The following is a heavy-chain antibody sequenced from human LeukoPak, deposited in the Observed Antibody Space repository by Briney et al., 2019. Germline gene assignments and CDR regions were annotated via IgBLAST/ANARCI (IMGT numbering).Heavy chain of an antibody. V-gene: IGHV3-23*01. D-gene: IGHD2-15*01. Sequence: GGSLRLSCAASGFTFSSYAMSWVRQAPGKGLEWVSAISGSGGSTYYADSVKGRFTMSRDNAKNTLYLQMNSLRAEDTAVYYCARDRGAYCSGGSCYSRNWFDPWGQGTLVTVSS. CDR2: ISGSGGST. J-gene: IGHJ5*02. CDR3: ARDRGAYCSGGSCYSRNWFDP. CDR1: GFTFSSYA.